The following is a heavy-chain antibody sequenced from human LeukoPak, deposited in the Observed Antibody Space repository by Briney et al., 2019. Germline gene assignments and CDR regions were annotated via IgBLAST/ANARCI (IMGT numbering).Heavy chain of an antibody. Sequence: GASVKVSCKASGGTFSSYAISWVRQAPGQGLERMGRIIPILGITNYAQKFQGRVTMTRNTSISTAYMELSSLRSEDTAVYYCARGLGLGGTIFGVVIPTYYYYGMDVWGQGTTVTVSS. CDR3: ARGLGLGGTIFGVVIPTYYYYGMDV. CDR1: GGTFSSYA. D-gene: IGHD3-3*01. V-gene: IGHV1-69*04. CDR2: IIPILGIT. J-gene: IGHJ6*02.